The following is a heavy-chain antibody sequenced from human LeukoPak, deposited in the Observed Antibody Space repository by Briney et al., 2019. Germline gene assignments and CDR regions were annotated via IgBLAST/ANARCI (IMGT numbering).Heavy chain of an antibody. V-gene: IGHV4-34*01. J-gene: IGHJ6*02. CDR1: GGSFSGYY. CDR3: ARGQRRIMTTGTNYGMDV. CDR2: INHSGST. Sequence: SETLSLTCAVYGGSFSGYYRSWIRQPPGKGLEWIGEINHSGSTNYNPSLKSRVTISVDTSKNQFSLKLSSVTAADTAVYYCARGQRRIMTTGTNYGMDVWGQGTTVTVSS. D-gene: IGHD4-17*01.